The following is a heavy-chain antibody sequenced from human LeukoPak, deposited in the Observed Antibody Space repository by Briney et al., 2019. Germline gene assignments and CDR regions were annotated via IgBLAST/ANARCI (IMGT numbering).Heavy chain of an antibody. CDR3: ARQNRISSTLNWFDP. Sequence: SETLSLTCTVSGGSISSYYWSWIRQPPGKGLEWIGYIYYSGSTNYNPSLKSRVTISVDTSKNQFSLKLSSVTAADTAVYYCARQNRISSTLNWFDPWGQGTLVTVSS. CDR1: GGSISSYY. D-gene: IGHD2/OR15-2a*01. V-gene: IGHV4-59*01. J-gene: IGHJ5*02. CDR2: IYYSGST.